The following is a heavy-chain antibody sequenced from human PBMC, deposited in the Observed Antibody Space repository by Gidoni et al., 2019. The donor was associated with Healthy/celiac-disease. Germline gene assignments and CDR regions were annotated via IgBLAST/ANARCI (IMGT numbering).Heavy chain of an antibody. CDR2: ISYDGSNK. D-gene: IGHD6-13*01. CDR3: AKDHYGYSSRNDDVDWFDP. Sequence: QVQLVESGGGVVQPGRSLRLSCAASGFTFSSYGMHWVRQAPGKGLEWVAVISYDGSNKYYADSVKGRFTISRDNSKNTLYLQMNSLRAEDTAVYYCAKDHYGYSSRNDDVDWFDPWGQGTLVTVSS. J-gene: IGHJ5*02. CDR1: GFTFSSYG. V-gene: IGHV3-30*18.